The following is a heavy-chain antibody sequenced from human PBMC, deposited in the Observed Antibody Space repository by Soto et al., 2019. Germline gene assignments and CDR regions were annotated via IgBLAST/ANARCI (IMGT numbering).Heavy chain of an antibody. V-gene: IGHV3-30-3*01. D-gene: IGHD2-2*02. CDR2: ISYDGSNK. Sequence: GGSLRLSCAASGFTFSSYAMHWVRQAPGKGLEWVAVISYDGSNKYYADSVKGRFTISRDNSKNTLYLQMNSLRAEDTAVYYCARDRVEDIVVVPAAIRSYYYYYGMAVWGQGTTVTVSS. J-gene: IGHJ6*02. CDR1: GFTFSSYA. CDR3: ARDRVEDIVVVPAAIRSYYYYYGMAV.